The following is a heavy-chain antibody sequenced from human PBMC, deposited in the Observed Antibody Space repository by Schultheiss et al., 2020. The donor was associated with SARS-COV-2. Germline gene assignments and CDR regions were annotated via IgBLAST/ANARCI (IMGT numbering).Heavy chain of an antibody. CDR1: GGTFSSYA. CDR2: IIPIFGTA. CDR3: ARDCSSTSCYWRNYYYYMDV. J-gene: IGHJ6*03. D-gene: IGHD2-2*01. V-gene: IGHV1-69*13. Sequence: SVKVSCKASGGTFSSYAISWVRQAPGQGLEWMGGIIPIFGTANYAQKFQGRVTITADESTSTAYMELSSLRSDDTAVYYCARDCSSTSCYWRNYYYYMDVWGKGTTVTVSS.